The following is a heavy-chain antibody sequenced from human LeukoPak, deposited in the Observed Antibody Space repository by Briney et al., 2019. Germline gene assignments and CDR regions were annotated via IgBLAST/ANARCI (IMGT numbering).Heavy chain of an antibody. Sequence: GGSLRLSCAASGFTFSTYTMNWVRQAPGKGLEWVAVISYDGSNKYYADSVKGRFTISRDNSKNTLYLQMNSLRAEDTAVYYCAKDGVGGGSWTGDYWGQGTLVTVSS. CDR3: AKDGVGGGSWTGDY. J-gene: IGHJ4*02. D-gene: IGHD2-15*01. CDR2: ISYDGSNK. CDR1: GFTFSTYT. V-gene: IGHV3-30*18.